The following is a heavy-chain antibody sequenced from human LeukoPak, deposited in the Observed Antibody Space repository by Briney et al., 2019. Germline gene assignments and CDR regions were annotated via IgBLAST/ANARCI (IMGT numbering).Heavy chain of an antibody. V-gene: IGHV3-30*02. D-gene: IGHD3-10*01. Sequence: GGSLRLSCAASGFTFSSYGMHWVRQAPGKGLEWVAFIRYDGSNKYYADSVKGRFTISRDNSKNTLYLQMNSLRAEDTAVYYCAKVLLWFVAGGGLDYWGQGTLVTVSS. CDR1: GFTFSSYG. J-gene: IGHJ4*02. CDR2: IRYDGSNK. CDR3: AKVLLWFVAGGGLDY.